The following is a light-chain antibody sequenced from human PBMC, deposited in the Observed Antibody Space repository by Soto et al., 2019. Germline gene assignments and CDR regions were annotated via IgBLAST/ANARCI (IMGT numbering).Light chain of an antibody. CDR2: DAS. CDR1: QSINGY. J-gene: IGKJ1*01. V-gene: IGKV3-11*01. CDR3: QQRSNWPPWT. Sequence: PGERAPLTCRASQSINGYLAWYQHKPGQAPRLLIDDASNRATGVPARFSGSGSGTDFTLTISSLEPEDFAVYYCQQRSNWPPWTFGQGTKVDIK.